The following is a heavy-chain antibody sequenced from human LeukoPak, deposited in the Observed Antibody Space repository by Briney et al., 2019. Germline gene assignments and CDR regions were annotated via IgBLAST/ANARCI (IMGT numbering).Heavy chain of an antibody. CDR2: MNPNSGNT. D-gene: IGHD1-7*01. V-gene: IGHV1-8*01. CDR3: ARSITGTTGVDS. CDR1: GYTFTSYD. Sequence: ASVKVSCKASGYTFTSYDINWVRQATGQGLEWMGWMNPNSGNTGYAQKFQGRVTMTRNTSISTAYMELSSLRSEDTAVYYCARSITGTTGVDSWGQGALVTVSS. J-gene: IGHJ4*02.